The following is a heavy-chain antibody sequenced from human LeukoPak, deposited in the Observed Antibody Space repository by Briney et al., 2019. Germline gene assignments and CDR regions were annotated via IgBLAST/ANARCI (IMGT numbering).Heavy chain of an antibody. V-gene: IGHV3-23*01. Sequence: GESLRLSCAASGFTFSSHALSWVRQTPGKGLEWVSTVSGSGDTTFYADSVKGRITISRDNSRNTLYLQMHSLRADDTAIYYCAKDLYPGGIQPRWFDYWGQGALVTVSS. CDR3: AKDLYPGGIQPRWFDY. CDR1: GFTFSSHA. J-gene: IGHJ4*02. D-gene: IGHD5-18*01. CDR2: VSGSGDTT.